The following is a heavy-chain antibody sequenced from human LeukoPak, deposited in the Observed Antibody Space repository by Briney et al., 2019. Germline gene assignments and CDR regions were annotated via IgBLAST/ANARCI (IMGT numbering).Heavy chain of an antibody. CDR1: GGSISSYY. V-gene: IGHV4-4*07. Sequence: SETLSLTCTVSGGSISSYYWGWIRQPAGKGLEWIGRIYTSGSTNYNPSLKSRVTMSVDTSKNQFSLRLSSVTAADTAVYYCARDSPEVGATTTSDYWGQGTLVTVSS. CDR3: ARDSPEVGATTTSDY. J-gene: IGHJ4*02. D-gene: IGHD1-26*01. CDR2: IYTSGST.